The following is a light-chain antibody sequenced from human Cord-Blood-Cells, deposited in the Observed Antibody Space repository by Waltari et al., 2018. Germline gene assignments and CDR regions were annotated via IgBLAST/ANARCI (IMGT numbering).Light chain of an antibody. CDR1: NRAVGVCNY. V-gene: IGLV2-14*01. CDR3: SSYTSSSTL. J-gene: IGLJ1*01. CDR2: DVS. Sequence: QPALPQPASVSGSPGQSITIPCPGTNRAVGVCNYVSWYQQHPGKAPKPMIYDVSNRPSGVSNRFSGSKSGNTASLTISGLQAEDEADYYCSSYTSSSTLFGTGTKVTVL.